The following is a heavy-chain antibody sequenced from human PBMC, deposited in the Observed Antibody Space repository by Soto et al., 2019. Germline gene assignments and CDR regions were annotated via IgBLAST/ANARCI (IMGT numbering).Heavy chain of an antibody. Sequence: HPGGSLRLSCAASGFTFSSYAMSWVRQAPGKGLEWVSAISGSGGSTYYADSVKGRFTISRDNSKNTLYLQMNSLRAEDTAVYYCAKEGGIAARPTQFGFQHWGQGTLVTVSS. J-gene: IGHJ1*01. V-gene: IGHV3-23*01. CDR3: AKEGGIAARPTQFGFQH. D-gene: IGHD6-6*01. CDR1: GFTFSSYA. CDR2: ISGSGGST.